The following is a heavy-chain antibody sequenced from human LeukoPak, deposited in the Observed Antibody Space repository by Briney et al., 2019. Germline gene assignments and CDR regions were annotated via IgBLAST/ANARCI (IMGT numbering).Heavy chain of an antibody. CDR1: GGSISSGSYY. J-gene: IGHJ5*02. CDR3: ARDGALGNWFDP. D-gene: IGHD7-27*01. CDR2: IYTSGST. Sequence: SETLSLTCTVSGGSISSGSYYWSWIRQPAGKGLEWIGRIYTSGSTNYNPSLKSRVTISVDTSKNQFSLKLSSVTAADTAVYYCARDGALGNWFDPWGQGTLVTVSS. V-gene: IGHV4-61*02.